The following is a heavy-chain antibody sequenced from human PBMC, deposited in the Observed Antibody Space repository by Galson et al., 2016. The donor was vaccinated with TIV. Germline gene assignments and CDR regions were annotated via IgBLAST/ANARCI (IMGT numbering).Heavy chain of an antibody. D-gene: IGHD2-2*01. CDR1: GLDFSGYY. CDR2: IGSSGSPI. CDR3: ARERILLSAAVPRTNWFDP. J-gene: IGHJ5*02. V-gene: IGHV3-11*01. Sequence: SLRLSCAASGLDFSGYYMSWVRQAPGKGLEWISYIGSSGSPIVYADSVKDRFTISRDNAKNLVYLQMNSLRVEDTAVYYCARERILLSAAVPRTNWFDPWGQGTLVTVSS.